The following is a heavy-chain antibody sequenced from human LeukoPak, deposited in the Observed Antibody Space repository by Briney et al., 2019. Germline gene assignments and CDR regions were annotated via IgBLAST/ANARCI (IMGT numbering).Heavy chain of an antibody. Sequence: GGSLRLSWAASGFTFSSYTMSWVRQAPGKGLEWVSAISGSCGSTYYADSVKGRFTISRDNSKNTLYLQMNSLRAEDTAVYYCAKVFKPSIATIFGVVDGYYYYYMDFWGKGTTVTVSS. CDR2: ISGSCGST. D-gene: IGHD3-3*01. CDR3: AKVFKPSIATIFGVVDGYYYYYMDF. J-gene: IGHJ6*03. V-gene: IGHV3-23*01. CDR1: GFTFSSYT.